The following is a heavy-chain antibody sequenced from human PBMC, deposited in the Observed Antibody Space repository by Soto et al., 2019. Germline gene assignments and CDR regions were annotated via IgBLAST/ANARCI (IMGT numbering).Heavy chain of an antibody. D-gene: IGHD3-22*01. CDR1: GYIFTSYW. CDR2: IYPGDSDT. Sequence: GESLKISCNGSGYIFTSYWIGWVRQMPGKGLEWMGIIYPGDSDTRYSPSFQGQVTISADKSISTAYLQWSSLKASDTAMYYCARTYYYDSSGYYNYWGQGTLVTVSS. V-gene: IGHV5-51*01. J-gene: IGHJ4*02. CDR3: ARTYYYDSSGYYNY.